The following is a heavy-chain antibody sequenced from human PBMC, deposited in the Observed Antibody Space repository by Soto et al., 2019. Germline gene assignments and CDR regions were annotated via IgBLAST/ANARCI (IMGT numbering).Heavy chain of an antibody. Sequence: QVQLVQSGAEVKKPGVSVKVSCKASGYTFSTYGISWVRQAPGQGLDWMGWSSSYNGDTNYAPKFQGRGTMTTATSTSTADMELRSLTSDYTAVYYCARYGPTLYYSYGVDVWGQGTTVTVSS. D-gene: IGHD4-17*01. CDR3: ARYGPTLYYSYGVDV. CDR2: SSSYNGDT. J-gene: IGHJ6*02. CDR1: GYTFSTYG. V-gene: IGHV1-18*01.